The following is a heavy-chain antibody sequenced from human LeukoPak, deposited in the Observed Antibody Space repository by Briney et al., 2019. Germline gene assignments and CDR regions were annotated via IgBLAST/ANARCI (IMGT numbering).Heavy chain of an antibody. CDR3: ARGGGRHVEY. J-gene: IGHJ4*02. V-gene: IGHV3-21*04. Sequence: PGGSLRFSCAASGFTFSDYSMTWVRQAPGKGLEWVSSISSSSSYTYYADSVKGRFTISRDNAKNSLYLQMNSLRAEDTAVYYCARGGGRHVEYWGQGNLVTVSS. D-gene: IGHD3-16*01. CDR2: ISSSSSYT. CDR1: GFTFSDYS.